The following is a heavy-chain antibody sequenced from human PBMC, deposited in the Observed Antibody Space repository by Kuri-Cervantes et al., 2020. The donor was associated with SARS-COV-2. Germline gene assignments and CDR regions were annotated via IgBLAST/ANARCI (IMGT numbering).Heavy chain of an antibody. D-gene: IGHD6-13*01. CDR2: IYYSGST. Sequence: GSLRLSCTVSGGSISSYYWSWIRQPPGKGLEWIGYIYYSGSTNYNPSLKSRVTISVDTSKNQFSLKLSSVTAADTAVYYCARHANSSSWYGYYYYYGMDVWGQGTTVTVSS. CDR3: ARHANSSSWYGYYYYYGMDV. CDR1: GGSISSYY. V-gene: IGHV4-59*08. J-gene: IGHJ6*02.